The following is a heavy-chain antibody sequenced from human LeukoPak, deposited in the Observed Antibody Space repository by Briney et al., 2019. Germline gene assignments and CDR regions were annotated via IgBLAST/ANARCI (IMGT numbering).Heavy chain of an antibody. J-gene: IGHJ6*03. Sequence: GGSLRLSCAASGFSFRTYGMHWVRQAPGKGLEWVAFIRYDGRDKYYADSVTGRFTISRDNSKNTLYLQMNSLRAEDTAVYFCAKFSGGDYYGLGPTNSFYYMAVWGKGTTVTISS. D-gene: IGHD3-10*01. V-gene: IGHV3-30*02. CDR2: IRYDGRDK. CDR3: AKFSGGDYYGLGPTNSFYYMAV. CDR1: GFSFRTYG.